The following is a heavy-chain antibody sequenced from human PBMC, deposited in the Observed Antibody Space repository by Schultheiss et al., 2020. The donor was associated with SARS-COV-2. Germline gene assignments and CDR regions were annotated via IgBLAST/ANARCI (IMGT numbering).Heavy chain of an antibody. D-gene: IGHD3-10*01. V-gene: IGHV3-30-3*01. CDR2: ISYDSTNI. CDR3: ARSMVRGVFDY. CDR1: GFTFSTFA. Sequence: GGSLRLSCAASGFTFSTFAMHWVRQAPGKGLEWLTLISYDSTNIHYADSVKGRFTISRDNAKNSLYLQMNSLRAEDTALYYCARSMVRGVFDYWGQGTLVTVSS. J-gene: IGHJ4*02.